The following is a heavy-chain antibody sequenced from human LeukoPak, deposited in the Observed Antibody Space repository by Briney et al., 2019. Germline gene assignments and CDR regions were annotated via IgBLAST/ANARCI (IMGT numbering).Heavy chain of an antibody. CDR1: GGTFSSYA. CDR2: IIPIFGTA. CDR3: ARATVTTPADWFDP. V-gene: IGHV1-69*05. J-gene: IGHJ5*02. Sequence: GASVKVSCKASGGTFSSYAISWVRQAPGQGLEWMGGIIPIFGTANYAQKLQGRVTMTTDTSTSTAYMELRSLRSDDTAVYYCARATVTTPADWFDPWGQGTLVTVSS. D-gene: IGHD4-17*01.